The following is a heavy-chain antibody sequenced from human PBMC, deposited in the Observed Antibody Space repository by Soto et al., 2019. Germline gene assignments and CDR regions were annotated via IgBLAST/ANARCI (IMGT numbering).Heavy chain of an antibody. J-gene: IGHJ3*02. Sequence: ASVKVSCKASGYTFTSYAMHWVRQAPGQRLEWMGWINAGNGNTKYSQKFQGRVTITRDTSASTAYMELSSLRSEDTAVYYCARDGEPYYDILTGYNDAFEIWGQGSMVTVSS. CDR3: ARDGEPYYDILTGYNDAFEI. D-gene: IGHD3-9*01. V-gene: IGHV1-3*01. CDR1: GYTFTSYA. CDR2: INAGNGNT.